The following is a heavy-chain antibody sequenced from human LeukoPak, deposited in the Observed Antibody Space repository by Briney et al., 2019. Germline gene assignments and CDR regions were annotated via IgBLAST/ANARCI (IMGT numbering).Heavy chain of an antibody. J-gene: IGHJ4*02. Sequence: GGSLRLSCAASGFTFSSYSMNWVRRAPGMGLEWVSSIGSSSISIYYADSVKGRFTTSRDNAKNSLYLQMNSLRPDDTAVYFCAREKAEDFDYWGQGTLVTVSS. CDR3: AREKAEDFDY. CDR2: IGSSSISI. CDR1: GFTFSSYS. V-gene: IGHV3-21*01. D-gene: IGHD1-14*01.